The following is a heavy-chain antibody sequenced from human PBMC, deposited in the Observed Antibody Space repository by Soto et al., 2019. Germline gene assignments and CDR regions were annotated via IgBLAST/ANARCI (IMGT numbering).Heavy chain of an antibody. Sequence: SETLSLTCTVSGGSISTSSYYWGWIRQPPGKGLEWIGSIFYSGTTYYNPSLKSRVTISVDTSKNQFSLKLSSVTVADTAVYYCARHAVLWVPAAIGPYWGQGALVTV. J-gene: IGHJ4*02. CDR1: GGSISTSSYY. V-gene: IGHV4-39*01. CDR3: ARHAVLWVPAAIGPY. CDR2: IFYSGTT. D-gene: IGHD2-2*01.